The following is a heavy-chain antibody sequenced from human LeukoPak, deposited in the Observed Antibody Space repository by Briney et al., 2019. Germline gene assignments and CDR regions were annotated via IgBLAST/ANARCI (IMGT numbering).Heavy chain of an antibody. CDR2: IRSKAYGGTT. J-gene: IGHJ3*02. Sequence: GGSLRLSCTASGFTFGDYAMSWVRQAPGKGLEWVGFIRSKAYGGTTEYAASVKGRFTISRDDSKSIAYLQMNSLKTEDTAVYYCAKAEPWELLGAFDIWGQGTMVTVSS. CDR1: GFTFGDYA. D-gene: IGHD1-26*01. CDR3: AKAEPWELLGAFDI. V-gene: IGHV3-49*04.